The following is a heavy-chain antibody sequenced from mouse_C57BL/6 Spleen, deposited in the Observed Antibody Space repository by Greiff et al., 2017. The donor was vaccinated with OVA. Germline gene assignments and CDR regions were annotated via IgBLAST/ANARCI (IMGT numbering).Heavy chain of an antibody. CDR2: IDPSDSYT. D-gene: IGHD2-4*01. V-gene: IGHV1-50*01. CDR1: GYTFTSYW. Sequence: VQLQQPGAELVKPGASVKLSCKASGYTFTSYWMQWVKQRPGQGLEWIGEIDPSDSYTNYNQKFKGKATLTVDTSSSTAYMQLSSLTSEDSAVYYCAIYYDYEFAYWGQGTLVTVSA. CDR3: AIYYDYEFAY. J-gene: IGHJ3*01.